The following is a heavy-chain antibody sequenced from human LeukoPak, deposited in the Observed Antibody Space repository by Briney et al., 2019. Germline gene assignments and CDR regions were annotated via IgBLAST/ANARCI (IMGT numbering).Heavy chain of an antibody. CDR3: ARGTAGPLDP. CDR1: GGSFSGYY. CDR2: INHSGST. V-gene: IGHV4-34*01. J-gene: IGHJ5*02. D-gene: IGHD1-14*01. Sequence: SETLSLTCAVYGGSFSGYYWSWIRQPPGKGLEWIGEINHSGSTNYNPSLKSRVTISVDTSKNQFSLKLSFVTAADTAVYYCARGTAGPLDPWGQGTLVTVSS.